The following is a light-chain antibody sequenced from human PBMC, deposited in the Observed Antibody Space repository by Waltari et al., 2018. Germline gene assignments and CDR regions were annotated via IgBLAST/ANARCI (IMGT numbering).Light chain of an antibody. CDR1: QRLVFRNGITY. CDR2: RVS. CDR3: MQGTQWPWT. J-gene: IGKJ1*01. Sequence: VMTQSPVSLSVNPGQEASLSCRSSQRLVFRNGITYLTWFHQRPGQSPRRLISRVSDRDFGVPDKFSGSGSGTDFTLKLSGVEADDVGIYYCMQGTQWPWTFGQGTKVDI. V-gene: IGKV2-30*01.